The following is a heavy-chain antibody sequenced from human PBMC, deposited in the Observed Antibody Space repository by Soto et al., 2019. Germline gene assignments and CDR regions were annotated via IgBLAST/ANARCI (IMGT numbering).Heavy chain of an antibody. CDR1: GLTLSTSS. D-gene: IGHD3-22*01. CDR3: AIDYYDSSGYFNYYYYGMDV. V-gene: IGHV3-48*01. Sequence: GGSLRLSCAAFGLTLSTSSMNWVRQAPGRGLEWISYIRRHTSDTAYADSVKGRFTISRDSSKNTLYLQMNSLRAEDTAVYYCAIDYYDSSGYFNYYYYGMDVWGQGTTVTVSS. J-gene: IGHJ6*02. CDR2: IRRHTSDT.